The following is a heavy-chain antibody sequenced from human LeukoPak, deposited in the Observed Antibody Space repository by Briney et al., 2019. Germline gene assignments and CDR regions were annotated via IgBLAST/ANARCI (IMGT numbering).Heavy chain of an antibody. CDR3: ARVFTIFGVPYYFDY. V-gene: IGHV3-21*01. CDR1: GFTFSSYS. J-gene: IGHJ4*02. D-gene: IGHD3-3*01. CDR2: ISSSSSYI. Sequence: GGSLRLSCAASGFTFSSYSMNWVRQAPGKGLEWVSSISSSSSYIYYADSVKGRFTISRDNAKNSLYLQMNSLRAEDTAVYYCARVFTIFGVPYYFDYWGQGTLATVSS.